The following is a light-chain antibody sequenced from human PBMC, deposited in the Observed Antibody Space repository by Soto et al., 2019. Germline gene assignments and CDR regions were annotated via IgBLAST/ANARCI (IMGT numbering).Light chain of an antibody. J-gene: IGKJ1*01. Sequence: DIQLTQSPSFLSASVGDRVTITCRASQGISSYLAWYQQRPGKAPELLIYGASTLQSGVPSRFSGGGSGKEFTLTISSLQPEDFATYYCQQVMTYPQTFGQGTTVEIK. V-gene: IGKV1-9*01. CDR3: QQVMTYPQT. CDR2: GAS. CDR1: QGISSY.